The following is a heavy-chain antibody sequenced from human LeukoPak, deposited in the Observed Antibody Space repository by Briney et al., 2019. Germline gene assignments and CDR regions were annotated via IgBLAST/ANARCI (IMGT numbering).Heavy chain of an antibody. CDR1: GGTFSSYA. CDR2: IIPIFGTA. Sequence: ASVKVSCKASGGTFSSYAISWVRQAPGQGLEWMGGIIPIFGTANYAQKLQGRVTITADESTSTAYMELSSLRSEDTAVYYCARALYGSGSYYRNYYYYMDVWGKGTTVTVSS. V-gene: IGHV1-69*13. CDR3: ARALYGSGSYYRNYYYYMDV. D-gene: IGHD3-10*01. J-gene: IGHJ6*03.